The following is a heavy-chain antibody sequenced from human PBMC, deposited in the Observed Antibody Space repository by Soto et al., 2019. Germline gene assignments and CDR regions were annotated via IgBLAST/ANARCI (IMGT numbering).Heavy chain of an antibody. J-gene: IGHJ6*02. CDR1: GGTFSIYG. CDR2: IIPILTTP. V-gene: IGHV1-69*01. CDR3: ATSVGIAPTGEDGMDV. Sequence: QVQLVQSGAEVKKTGSSVKVSCKASGGTFSIYGFSWVRQAPGQGPEWIGGIIPILTTPNYAQKFHGRVRIVADESTTTVYMELSSLKSEDTAVNYCATSVGIAPTGEDGMDVWDQGTSVTVSS. D-gene: IGHD2-8*02.